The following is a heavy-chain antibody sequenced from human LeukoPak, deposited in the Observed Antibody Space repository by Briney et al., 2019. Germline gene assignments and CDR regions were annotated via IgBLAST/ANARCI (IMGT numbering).Heavy chain of an antibody. CDR3: AKVTHSSSCYFYFDY. J-gene: IGHJ4*02. D-gene: IGHD6-13*01. V-gene: IGHV3-30*02. CDR2: IRYDGSNK. CDR1: GFAFSSYG. Sequence: GGSLRLSCAASGFAFSSYGMHWVRQAPGKGLEWVAFIRYDGSNKYYADSVKGRFTISRDNSKNTLYLQMNSLRAEDTAVYYCAKVTHSSSCYFYFDYWGQGTLVTVSS.